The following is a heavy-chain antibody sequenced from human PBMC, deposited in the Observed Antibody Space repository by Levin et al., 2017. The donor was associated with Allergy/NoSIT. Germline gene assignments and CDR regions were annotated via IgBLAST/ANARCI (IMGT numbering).Heavy chain of an antibody. Sequence: SLKISCTASGFTFDDHAIHWVRQAPGKGLEWVSGIIWNGEGMGYADSVKGRFTISRDNARNSLYLQMVSLRPEDTALYYCARDVYLGQCARYGMDVWGQGTTVTVS. J-gene: IGHJ6*02. D-gene: IGHD3-9*01. CDR3: ARDVYLGQCARYGMDV. CDR2: IIWNGEGM. V-gene: IGHV3-9*01. CDR1: GFTFDDHA.